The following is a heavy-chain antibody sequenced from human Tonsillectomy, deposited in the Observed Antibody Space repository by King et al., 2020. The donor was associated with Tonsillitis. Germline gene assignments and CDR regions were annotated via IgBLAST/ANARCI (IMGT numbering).Heavy chain of an antibody. Sequence: VQLVESGGGVVQPGGSLRLSCAASGFTFSSYGMHWVRQAPGKGLEWVTFIRYDGSKKYYADSVKGRFTISRDNSKNTVYLEMHSLRAEDTAVYYCAIDPTGGWFGAELNYFDYWGQGTLVTVSS. V-gene: IGHV3-30*02. D-gene: IGHD3-16*01. CDR2: IRYDGSKK. CDR3: AIDPTGGWFGAELNYFDY. J-gene: IGHJ4*02. CDR1: GFTFSSYG.